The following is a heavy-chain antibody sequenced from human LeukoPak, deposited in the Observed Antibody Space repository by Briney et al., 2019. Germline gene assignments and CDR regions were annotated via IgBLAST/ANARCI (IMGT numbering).Heavy chain of an antibody. CDR3: ARVYGVRGDSSGPAGY. V-gene: IGHV3-48*01. D-gene: IGHD3-22*01. CDR1: EFTFSSYS. CDR2: ITNSGNSK. Sequence: GGSLRLSCAASEFTFSSYSMNWVRQAPGKGLEWVSYITNSGNSKSYADSVKGRFTISRDNTKNSLYLQMNSLRAEDTAVYYCARVYGVRGDSSGPAGYWGQGTLVTVSS. J-gene: IGHJ4*02.